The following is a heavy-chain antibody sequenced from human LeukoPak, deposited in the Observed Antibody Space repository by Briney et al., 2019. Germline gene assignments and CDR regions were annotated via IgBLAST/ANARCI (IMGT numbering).Heavy chain of an antibody. Sequence: PGGSLRLSCAASGFTFSSYWMSWVRQAPGKGLEWVANIKQDGSEKYYVDSVKGRFTISRDNAKNSLYLQMNSLRAEDTAVYYCAEGIVVVISGNAFDIWGQGTMVTVSS. V-gene: IGHV3-7*03. J-gene: IGHJ3*02. CDR3: AEGIVVVISGNAFDI. CDR1: GFTFSSYW. D-gene: IGHD3-22*01. CDR2: IKQDGSEK.